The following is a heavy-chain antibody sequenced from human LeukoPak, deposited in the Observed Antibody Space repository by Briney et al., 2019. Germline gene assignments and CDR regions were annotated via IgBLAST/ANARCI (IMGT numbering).Heavy chain of an antibody. D-gene: IGHD3-22*01. CDR3: ADSSGYVGDDAFDT. J-gene: IGHJ3*02. CDR1: RASFNGSDYC. CDR2: IYYRGYT. Sequence: SETLSLTCSVSRASFNGSDYCWGWVRQPPGKGLEWIGTIYYRGYTYYNPSLTSRVTLSADTSKMQFSLKLTSATAADTAVYYCADSSGYVGDDAFDTGGRGTLVTVSS. V-gene: IGHV4-39*01.